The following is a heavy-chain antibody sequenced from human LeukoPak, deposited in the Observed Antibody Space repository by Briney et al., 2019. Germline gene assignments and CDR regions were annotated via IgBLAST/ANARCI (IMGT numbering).Heavy chain of an antibody. CDR3: ARSPLVGARFDY. D-gene: IGHD1-26*01. V-gene: IGHV1-46*01. Sequence: ASVKVSCKASGYTFTSYYMHWVRQAPGQGLEGMGIINPSGGSTSYAQKFQGRVTMTRDMSTSTVYMELSSLRSEDTAVYYCARSPLVGARFDYWGQGTLVTVSS. CDR2: INPSGGST. CDR1: GYTFTSYY. J-gene: IGHJ4*02.